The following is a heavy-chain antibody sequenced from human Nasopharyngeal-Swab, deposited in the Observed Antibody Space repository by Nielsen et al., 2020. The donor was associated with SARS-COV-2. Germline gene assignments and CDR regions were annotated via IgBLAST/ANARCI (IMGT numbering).Heavy chain of an antibody. CDR3: AHRPGGVGDSYFDY. CDR1: GFSLSTSGVG. CDR2: IYWDDDK. D-gene: IGHD2-21*02. J-gene: IGHJ4*02. Sequence: GPTLVKPTQTVTLTCTFSGFSLSTSGVGVGGIRQPPGKALEWLALIYWDDDKRYSPSLKSRLTITKDTSKNQVVLTMTNMDPVDTATYYCAHRPGGVGDSYFDYWGQGTLVTVSS. V-gene: IGHV2-5*02.